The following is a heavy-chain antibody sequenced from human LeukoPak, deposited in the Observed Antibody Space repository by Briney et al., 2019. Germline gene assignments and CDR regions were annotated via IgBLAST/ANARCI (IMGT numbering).Heavy chain of an antibody. Sequence: SVKLSCKASGVTLSSYVISWVPQSPRQRLEWMGRIIPILGIANYAPKFQGRVTTTADKNTSTAYMELSSLSAEDAAVYYCARDPPVGCWGQGTLVTVSS. J-gene: IGHJ4*02. V-gene: IGHV1-69*04. CDR1: GVTLSSYV. CDR3: ARDPPVGC. CDR2: IIPILGIA.